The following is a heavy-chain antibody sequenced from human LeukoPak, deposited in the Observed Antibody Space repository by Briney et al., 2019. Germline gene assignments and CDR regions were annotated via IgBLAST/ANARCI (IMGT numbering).Heavy chain of an antibody. V-gene: IGHV1-69*13. D-gene: IGHD3-10*01. CDR2: IIPIFGTA. J-gene: IGHJ5*02. Sequence: GASVKVSCKASGGTFSSYAISWVRQAPGQGLEWMGGIIPIFGTANYAQKFQGRVTITADESTSTAYMELSSLRSEDTAVYYCARGAITYYYGSGSYSWFDPWGQGTLVTVSS. CDR3: ARGAITYYYGSGSYSWFDP. CDR1: GGTFSSYA.